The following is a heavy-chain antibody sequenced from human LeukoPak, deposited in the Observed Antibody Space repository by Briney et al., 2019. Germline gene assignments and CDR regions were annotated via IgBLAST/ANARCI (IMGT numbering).Heavy chain of an antibody. V-gene: IGHV4-34*01. CDR3: ARGGLIAAAGTFALSAGLPFGY. CDR2: INHSGST. J-gene: IGHJ4*02. Sequence: PSETLSLTCAVYGGSFSGYYWSWIRQPPGKGLEWIGEINHSGSTNYNPSLKSRVTISVDTSKNQISLKLSSVTAADTAVYYCARGGLIAAAGTFALSAGLPFGYWGQGTLVTVSS. D-gene: IGHD6-13*01. CDR1: GGSFSGYY.